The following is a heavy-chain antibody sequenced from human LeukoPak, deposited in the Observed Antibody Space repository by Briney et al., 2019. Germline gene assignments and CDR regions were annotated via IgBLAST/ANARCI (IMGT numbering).Heavy chain of an antibody. D-gene: IGHD1-20*01. V-gene: IGHV1-8*03. CDR3: ARGGPNNWNYDYYYMDV. Sequence: GASVKVSCKASGYTFTSYDINWVRQATGQGLEWMGWMNPNSGNTGHAQKFQGRVTITRNTSISTAYMELSSLRSEDTAVYYCARGGPNNWNYDYYYMDVWGKGTTVTVSS. CDR1: GYTFTSYD. CDR2: MNPNSGNT. J-gene: IGHJ6*03.